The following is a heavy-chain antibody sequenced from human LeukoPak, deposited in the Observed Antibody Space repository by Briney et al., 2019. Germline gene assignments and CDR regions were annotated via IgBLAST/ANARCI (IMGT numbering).Heavy chain of an antibody. V-gene: IGHV1-2*02. CDR3: ARNMPLYYDSSGYENAFDM. D-gene: IGHD3-22*01. Sequence: ASVKVSCKSAGYTFTGYYMHWVRQAHGQGLEWMGWINPNSGGTNYAQKFQGRVTMTRDASISTAYMELSSLRSEDTAVYYCARNMPLYYDSSGYENAFDMWGQGTMVTVS. CDR1: GYTFTGYY. J-gene: IGHJ3*02. CDR2: INPNSGGT.